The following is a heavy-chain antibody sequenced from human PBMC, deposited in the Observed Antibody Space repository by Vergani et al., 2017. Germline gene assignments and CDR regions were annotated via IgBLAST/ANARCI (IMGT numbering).Heavy chain of an antibody. CDR3: ARDSWTSELRGVYWFDT. CDR2: IHSSGTT. J-gene: IGHJ5*02. Sequence: QVQLHESGPGLVKPSETLSLICSVSGVSMQSGSFYWSWIRQPAGKGLEWIGRIHSSGTTNYNPSLKSRVTLSVDTSKNQLSLRMTSVTAADTAVYYCARDSWTSELRGVYWFDTWGQGTPVSVSS. D-gene: IGHD3-10*01. V-gene: IGHV4-61*02. CDR1: GVSMQSGSFY.